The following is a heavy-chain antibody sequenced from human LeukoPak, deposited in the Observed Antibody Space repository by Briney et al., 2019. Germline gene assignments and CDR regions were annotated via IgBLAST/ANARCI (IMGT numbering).Heavy chain of an antibody. Sequence: PSQTLSLTCTVSGGSISSGGYYWSWIRQHPGKGLEWIGYIYYSGSTYYNPSLKSRVTISVDTSKNQFSLKLSSVTAADTAVYYCARDRRYSGYDQTGRFDPWGQGTLVTVSS. CDR1: GGSISSGGYY. V-gene: IGHV4-31*03. CDR2: IYYSGST. CDR3: ARDRRYSGYDQTGRFDP. J-gene: IGHJ5*02. D-gene: IGHD5-12*01.